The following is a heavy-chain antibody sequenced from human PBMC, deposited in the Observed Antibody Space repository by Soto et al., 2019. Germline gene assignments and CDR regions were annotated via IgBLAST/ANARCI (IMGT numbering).Heavy chain of an antibody. Sequence: QVQLVQSGAEVKKTGSSVKVSCKASGGTFSIYGFSWVRQAPGQGPEWIGGIIPILTTPNYAQKFQGRVTIVADESTTTVYMELSSLKFEDTAVXXCATSVGIAPPGEDVMDVWGQGTSVTV. J-gene: IGHJ6*02. CDR2: IIPILTTP. D-gene: IGHD2-21*01. CDR3: ATSVGIAPPGEDVMDV. V-gene: IGHV1-69*01. CDR1: GGTFSIYG.